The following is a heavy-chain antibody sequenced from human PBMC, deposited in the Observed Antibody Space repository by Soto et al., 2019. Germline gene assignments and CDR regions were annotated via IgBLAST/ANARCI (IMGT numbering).Heavy chain of an antibody. D-gene: IGHD2-8*01. Sequence: ASVKVSCKASGYTFTGYYMHWVRQAPGQGLEWMGWINPNSGGTNYAQKFQERVTITRDMSTSTAYMELSSLRSEDTAVYYCAAVFHRRCPWGQGTLVTVSS. V-gene: IGHV1-2*02. CDR2: INPNSGGT. J-gene: IGHJ5*02. CDR1: GYTFTGYY. CDR3: AAVFHRRCP.